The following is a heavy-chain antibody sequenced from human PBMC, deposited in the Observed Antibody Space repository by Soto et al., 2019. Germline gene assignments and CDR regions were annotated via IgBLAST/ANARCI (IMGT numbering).Heavy chain of an antibody. V-gene: IGHV1-18*04. D-gene: IGHD2-21*02. CDR3: ARDLSAYCGGDCYSSS. CDR1: GYTFTSYG. J-gene: IGHJ5*02. CDR2: ISAYNGNT. Sequence: SVKVSCKASGYTFTSYGISWVRQAPGQGLEWMGWISAYNGNTNYAQKLQGRVTMTTDTSTSTAYMELRSLRSDDTAVYYCARDLSAYCGGDCYSSSWGQGTLVTVSS.